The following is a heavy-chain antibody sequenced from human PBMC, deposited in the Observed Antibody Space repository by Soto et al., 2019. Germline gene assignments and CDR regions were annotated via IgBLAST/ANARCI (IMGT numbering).Heavy chain of an antibody. Sequence: QVQLVQSGAEVKKPGSSVKVSCKASGGTFSSYAISWVRQAPGQGLEWMGGIIPIFGTANYAQKFQGRVTISEDLSMXTAYMELSSLRSEDTAVYYCARGKIRFLEWLDFDYWGQGTLVTVSS. J-gene: IGHJ4*02. CDR2: IIPIFGTA. CDR3: ARGKIRFLEWLDFDY. V-gene: IGHV1-69*12. D-gene: IGHD3-3*01. CDR1: GGTFSSYA.